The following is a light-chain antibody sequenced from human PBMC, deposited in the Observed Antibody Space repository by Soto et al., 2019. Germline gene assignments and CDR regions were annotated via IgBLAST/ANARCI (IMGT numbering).Light chain of an antibody. V-gene: IGLV1-40*01. Sequence: SVLAQPPSVSGAPGRRVTISCTGSSSKIGAGYDVHWYQHLPGTAPKLLIYGNSNRPSGVPDRFSGSKSGTSASLAITGLQAEDEADYYCQSYDSSLSVLYVFGTGTKVTVL. CDR2: GNS. CDR1: SSKIGAGYD. J-gene: IGLJ1*01. CDR3: QSYDSSLSVLYV.